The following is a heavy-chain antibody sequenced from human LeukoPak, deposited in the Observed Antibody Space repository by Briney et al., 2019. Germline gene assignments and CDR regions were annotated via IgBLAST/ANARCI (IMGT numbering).Heavy chain of an antibody. Sequence: SETLSLTCAVYGGSFSGYYWSWIRQPPGKGLEWIGEINHSGSTNYNPSLKSRVTISVDTSKNQFSLKLSSMTAADTAVYYCARGHSSAGSGSYYYGYWGQGTLVTVSS. V-gene: IGHV4-34*01. D-gene: IGHD3-10*01. CDR1: GGSFSGYY. J-gene: IGHJ4*02. CDR2: INHSGST. CDR3: ARGHSSAGSGSYYYGY.